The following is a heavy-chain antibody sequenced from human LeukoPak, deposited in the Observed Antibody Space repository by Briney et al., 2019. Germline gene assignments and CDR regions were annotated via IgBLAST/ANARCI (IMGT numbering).Heavy chain of an antibody. Sequence: GGSLRLSCAASGFTFSSYGMHWVRQAPGKGLEWVAVISYDGSNKYYAGSVKGRFTISRDNSKNTLYLQMNSLRAEDTAVYYCAKERNMVRGVIEYYFDYWGQGTLVTVSS. V-gene: IGHV3-30*18. CDR2: ISYDGSNK. CDR3: AKERNMVRGVIEYYFDY. J-gene: IGHJ4*02. D-gene: IGHD3-10*01. CDR1: GFTFSSYG.